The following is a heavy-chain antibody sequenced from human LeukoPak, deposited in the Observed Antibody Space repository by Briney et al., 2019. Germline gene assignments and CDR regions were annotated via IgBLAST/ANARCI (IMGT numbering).Heavy chain of an antibody. CDR3: ARDEVPYCSGGSCYPGH. CDR1: GYTFTSYG. D-gene: IGHD2-15*01. V-gene: IGHV1-18*01. J-gene: IGHJ4*02. CDR2: ISAYNGNT. Sequence: ASVKVSCKASGYTFTSYGISWVRRAPGQGREWMGWISAYNGNTNYAQKLQGRVTMTTDTSTSTAYMELRSLRSDDTAVYYCARDEVPYCSGGSCYPGHWGQGTLVTVSS.